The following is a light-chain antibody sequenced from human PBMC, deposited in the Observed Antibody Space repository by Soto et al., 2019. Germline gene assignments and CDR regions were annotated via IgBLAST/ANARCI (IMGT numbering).Light chain of an antibody. J-gene: IGKJ5*01. CDR3: QQYNSYPIT. Sequence: DIQMTQSPSTLSASVGDRVTITCRASQSISSWLAWYQQKPGKAPNLLIYKASTLESGVPSRFSGIGSGTEFTLTISSLQPDDFATYYCQQYNSYPITVGQGTRLEIK. V-gene: IGKV1-5*03. CDR1: QSISSW. CDR2: KAS.